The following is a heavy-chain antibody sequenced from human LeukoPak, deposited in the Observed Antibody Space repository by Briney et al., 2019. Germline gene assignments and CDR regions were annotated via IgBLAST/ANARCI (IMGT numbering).Heavy chain of an antibody. D-gene: IGHD7-27*01. V-gene: IGHV1-2*02. Sequence: ASVKVSCKASGYTFTGYYIHWVRQAPGQGPEWMGWINPNSGGTNYPQNFQGRVTMTRDTSISTAYMELSGLRSDDTAVYYCTRGKISGDDFDYWGQGTLVTVSS. CDR3: TRGKISGDDFDY. CDR2: INPNSGGT. J-gene: IGHJ4*02. CDR1: GYTFTGYY.